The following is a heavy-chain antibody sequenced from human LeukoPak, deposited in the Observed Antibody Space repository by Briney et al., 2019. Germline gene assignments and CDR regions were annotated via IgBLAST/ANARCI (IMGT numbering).Heavy chain of an antibody. D-gene: IGHD6-13*01. CDR1: GFTLTSYG. CDR2: TRYDKSNI. Sequence: GGSLRLSCAASGFTLTSYGMHWVRQAPGKGLEWVALTRYDKSNIYYADSVKGRFTISRDNSKNTLYLQMNSLRAEDTAVYYCAKGSSSHQDSFDYWGQGTLVTVSS. J-gene: IGHJ4*02. CDR3: AKGSSSHQDSFDY. V-gene: IGHV3-30*02.